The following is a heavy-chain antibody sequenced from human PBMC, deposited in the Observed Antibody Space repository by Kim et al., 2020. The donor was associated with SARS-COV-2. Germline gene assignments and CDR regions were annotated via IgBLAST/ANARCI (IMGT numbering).Heavy chain of an antibody. J-gene: IGHJ4*02. Sequence: YYADSVKGRFTISRDNAKNSLYLQMNSLRAEDTAVYYCARAGAGGGYFDYWGQGTLVTVSS. D-gene: IGHD2-15*01. CDR3: ARAGAGGGYFDY. V-gene: IGHV3-21*01.